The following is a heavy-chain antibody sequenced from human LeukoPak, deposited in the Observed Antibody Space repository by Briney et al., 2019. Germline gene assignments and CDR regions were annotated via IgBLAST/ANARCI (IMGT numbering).Heavy chain of an antibody. Sequence: QPGGSLRLSCTAAGFTFSSYWMHWVRHAPGKGMVWVSRINSDGGSTSYADSVKGRFTISRDNAKNTLYLQMNSLRAEDTAVYYCARRIQGMAPYYFDYWGQGTLVTVSS. J-gene: IGHJ4*02. CDR2: INSDGGST. CDR3: ARRIQGMAPYYFDY. V-gene: IGHV3-74*01. CDR1: GFTFSSYW. D-gene: IGHD5-24*01.